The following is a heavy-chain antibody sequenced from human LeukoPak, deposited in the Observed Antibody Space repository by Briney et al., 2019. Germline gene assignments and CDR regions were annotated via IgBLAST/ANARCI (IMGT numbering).Heavy chain of an antibody. D-gene: IGHD2-8*01. J-gene: IGHJ4*02. CDR3: AKNGPKGPFVRYFDY. CDR1: GFTFSSYA. V-gene: IGHV3-23*01. Sequence: GGSLRLSCAASGFTFSSYAMSWVRQAPGKGLGWVSGMSGSGGSTYYADSVKGRFTISRDNSKNTLYLQMTSPRAEDTAVYYCAKNGPKGPFVRYFDYWGQGTLITVSS. CDR2: MSGSGGST.